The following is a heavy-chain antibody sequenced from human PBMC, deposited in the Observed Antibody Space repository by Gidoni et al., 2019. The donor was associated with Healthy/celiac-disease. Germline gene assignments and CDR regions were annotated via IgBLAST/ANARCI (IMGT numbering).Heavy chain of an antibody. V-gene: IGHV3-23*01. CDR1: GFTFSSSP. CDR3: AKGRYFDMLSRYNGFDP. Sequence: VQLLESGGGLVQRGGSLRLSCADSGFTFSSSPLSWVRQARGQGSEWVAAMWGSGSSTNDTDYVKGRVTTSRDNSKNTRYLQMNRLRAEDTAVYYGAKGRYFDMLSRYNGFDPWGQGTLVTVSS. D-gene: IGHD3-9*01. J-gene: IGHJ5*02. CDR2: MWGSGSST.